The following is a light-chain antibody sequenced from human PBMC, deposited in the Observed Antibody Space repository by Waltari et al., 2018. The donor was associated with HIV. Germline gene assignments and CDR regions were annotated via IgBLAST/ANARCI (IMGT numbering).Light chain of an antibody. CDR3: SSYAGSNNLV. CDR2: EVS. V-gene: IGLV2-8*01. Sequence: QSALTQPPSASGSPGQSVTISCTGTSSDVGGYNFVSWYQQHPGKAPKRMIFEVSKRPSGVPERFSGSKSANTASLTVSGLQAEDEADYYCSSYAGSNNLVFGGGTKLTVL. J-gene: IGLJ2*01. CDR1: SSDVGGYNF.